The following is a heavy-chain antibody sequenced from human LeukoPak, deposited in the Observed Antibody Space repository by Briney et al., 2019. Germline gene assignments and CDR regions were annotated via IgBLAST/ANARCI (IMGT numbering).Heavy chain of an antibody. CDR2: ISSSSSYI. V-gene: IGHV3-21*01. J-gene: IGHJ1*01. CDR3: ARVVGVAGNQH. CDR1: GFTFSSYS. D-gene: IGHD6-19*01. Sequence: KPGGSLRLSCAASGFTFSSYSMNWVRQAPGKGLEWVSSISSSSSYIYYADSVKGRFTISRDNAKNSLYLQMNSVRAEDTAVYYCARVVGVAGNQHWGQGTLVTVSS.